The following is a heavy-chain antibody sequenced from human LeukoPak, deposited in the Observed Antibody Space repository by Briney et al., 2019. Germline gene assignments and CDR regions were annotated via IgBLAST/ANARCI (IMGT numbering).Heavy chain of an antibody. CDR2: MNPYSVNT. CDR3: ARGIYDGSHTLDP. J-gene: IGHJ5*02. Sequence: ASVRVSCKASVYTFTRYDINWVREAPGPGLGWIGWMNPYSVNTGYARKFQGRVTMTRDNSINTAFLELRRLTYEDTAVYYCARGIYDGSHTLDPWGQGTLVTVSS. CDR1: VYTFTRYD. D-gene: IGHD3-3*01. V-gene: IGHV1-8*01.